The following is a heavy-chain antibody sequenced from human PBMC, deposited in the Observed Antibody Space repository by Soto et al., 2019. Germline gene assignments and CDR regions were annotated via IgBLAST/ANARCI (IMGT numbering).Heavy chain of an antibody. CDR3: ARGDSSSTFDY. J-gene: IGHJ4*02. CDR1: GFTVSSDY. Sequence: GGSLRLSCAASGFTVSSDYMSWVRQAPGKGLEWVSVIYSGGSSFYADSVKGRLTISRDKSKNTLYLQMNSLRAEDTAVYYCARGDSSSTFDYWGQGTLVIVSS. V-gene: IGHV3-66*01. D-gene: IGHD6-6*01. CDR2: IYSGGSS.